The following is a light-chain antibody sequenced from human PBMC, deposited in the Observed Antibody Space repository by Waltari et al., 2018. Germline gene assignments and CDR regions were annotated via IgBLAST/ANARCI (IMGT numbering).Light chain of an antibody. Sequence: DIVMTQSPDSLAVSLGERATINCKSSQSVLYTSKNKNYLTWYQQKPGQPPKLRIYWASTRESGVPDRFSGSASGTDFTLTISSLQAEDVAVYYCQQYYSAPYTFGQGTKLEIK. CDR2: WAS. J-gene: IGKJ2*01. CDR3: QQYYSAPYT. CDR1: QSVLYTSKNKNY. V-gene: IGKV4-1*01.